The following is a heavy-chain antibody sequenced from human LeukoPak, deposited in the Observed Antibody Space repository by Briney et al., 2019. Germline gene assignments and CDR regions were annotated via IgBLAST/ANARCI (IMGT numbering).Heavy chain of an antibody. Sequence: ASVKVSCKASGYTFTGYYMHWVRPAPGQGLEWMGWINPNSGGTNYAQKLQGRVTMTTDTSTSTAYMELRSLRSDDTAVYYCARDTQLSGDFDYWGQGTLVTVSS. J-gene: IGHJ4*02. CDR3: ARDTQLSGDFDY. V-gene: IGHV1-2*02. D-gene: IGHD5-18*01. CDR1: GYTFTGYY. CDR2: INPNSGGT.